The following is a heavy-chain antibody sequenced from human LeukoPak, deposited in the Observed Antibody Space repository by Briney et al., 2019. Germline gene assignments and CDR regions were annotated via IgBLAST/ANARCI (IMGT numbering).Heavy chain of an antibody. D-gene: IGHD4-17*01. V-gene: IGHV3-23*01. CDR3: ATSTAGNDY. Sequence: PGGSLRLSCAASGFTFSSYAMSWVRQAPGKGLEWVSTISGSGGRIYYADSVKGRFTISRDNFKNTLYLQMSSLRAEDTALYYCATSTAGNDYWGQGTLVTVSS. CDR2: ISGSGGRI. J-gene: IGHJ4*02. CDR1: GFTFSSYA.